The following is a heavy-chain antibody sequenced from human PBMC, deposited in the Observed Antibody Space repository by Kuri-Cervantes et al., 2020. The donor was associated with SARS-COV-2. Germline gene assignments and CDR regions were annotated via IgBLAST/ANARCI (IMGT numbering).Heavy chain of an antibody. CDR3: AKDRLGVPDF. CDR1: GFTFSNAW. Sequence: GESLKISCAASGFTFSNAWMSWVRQAPGKGLEWVGRIKSKTDGGTTDYAAPVKGRFTISRDDSKNTLYLQMKSLTSEDTAIYYCAKDRLGVPDFWSQGTLVTVSS. CDR2: IKSKTDGGTT. D-gene: IGHD2-8*01. J-gene: IGHJ1*01. V-gene: IGHV3-15*01.